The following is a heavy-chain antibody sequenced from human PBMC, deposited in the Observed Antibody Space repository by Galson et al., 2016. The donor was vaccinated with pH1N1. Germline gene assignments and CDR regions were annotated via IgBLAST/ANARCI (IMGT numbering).Heavy chain of an antibody. J-gene: IGHJ2*01. CDR3: ARFEYGDYVKYSDL. Sequence: VWVSRINSDGSSTNYADSVKGRFTISRDNAKNTLYLQMNSLRAEDTAMYYCARFEYGDYVKYSDLWGRGTLVTVSS. D-gene: IGHD4-17*01. CDR2: INSDGSST. V-gene: IGHV3-74*01.